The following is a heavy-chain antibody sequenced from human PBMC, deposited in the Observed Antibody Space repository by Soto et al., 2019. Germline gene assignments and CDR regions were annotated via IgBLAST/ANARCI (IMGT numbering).Heavy chain of an antibody. D-gene: IGHD5-18*01. CDR2: ISAYNGNT. CDR1: GYTFTSYG. V-gene: IGHV1-18*04. Sequence: ASVKVSCKASGYTFTSYGISWVRQAPGQGLEWMGWISAYNGNTNYAQKLQGRVTMTTDTSTSTAYMELRSLRSDDTAVYYCATDRAYTYGYALANWGQGTLVTVSS. J-gene: IGHJ4*02. CDR3: ATDRAYTYGYALAN.